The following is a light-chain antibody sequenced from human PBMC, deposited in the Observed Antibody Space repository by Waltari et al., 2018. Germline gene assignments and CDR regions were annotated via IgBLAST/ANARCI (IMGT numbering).Light chain of an antibody. CDR1: RRDVGFFNY. V-gene: IGLV2-14*01. J-gene: IGLJ3*02. CDR2: DVS. Sequence: QSALTQPAPVSGPPGQSITIPCTGTRRDVGFFNYFSWYQQHPGKAPKLMIYDVSERPSGVSNRFSGSKSGNTASLTISGLQADDEADYYCNSYTGSSSWVFGGGTKLTV. CDR3: NSYTGSSSWV.